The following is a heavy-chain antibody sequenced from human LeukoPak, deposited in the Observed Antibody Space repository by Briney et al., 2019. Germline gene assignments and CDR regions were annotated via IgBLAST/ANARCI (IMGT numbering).Heavy chain of an antibody. CDR3: ARGLMATINYFDY. CDR2: IYYSGST. V-gene: IGHV4-59*02. J-gene: IGHJ4*02. Sequence: SETLSLTCTVSGGSVSSSYWSWIRQPPGKGLEWIGFIYYSGSTNYNPSLKSRVTISVDTSKNQFSLKLSSVTAADTAVYYCARGLMATINYFDYWGQGTLVTVSS. D-gene: IGHD5-24*01. CDR1: GGSVSSSY.